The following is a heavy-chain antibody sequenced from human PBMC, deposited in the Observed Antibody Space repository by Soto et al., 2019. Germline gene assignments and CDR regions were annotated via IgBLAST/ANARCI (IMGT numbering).Heavy chain of an antibody. CDR1: GYTFTGYY. V-gene: IGHV1-2*02. CDR2: INPNSGGT. CDR3: ARGLRLEQWLDWFDP. J-gene: IGHJ5*02. Sequence: ASVKVSCKASGYTFTGYYMHWVRQAPGQGLEWMGWINPNSGGTNYAQKFQGRVTMTRDTSISTAYMELSRLRSDDTAVYYCARGLRLEQWLDWFDPWGQGTLVTVSS. D-gene: IGHD1-1*01.